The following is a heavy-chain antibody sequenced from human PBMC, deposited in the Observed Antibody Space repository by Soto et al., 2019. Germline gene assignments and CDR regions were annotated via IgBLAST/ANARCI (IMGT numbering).Heavy chain of an antibody. Sequence: GGSLRLSCATSGFTFRDYYFSWIRQARGKGLEWVSFISGSSDNIKYADSVKGRFTISRDNAKNSLYLQMNSLRADDTAVYYCVRDSARIVVVPRVDGDDWLDPWGQGTLVTVSS. V-gene: IGHV3-11*06. D-gene: IGHD2-2*01. CDR2: ISGSSDNI. CDR1: GFTFRDYY. J-gene: IGHJ5*02. CDR3: VRDSARIVVVPRVDGDDWLDP.